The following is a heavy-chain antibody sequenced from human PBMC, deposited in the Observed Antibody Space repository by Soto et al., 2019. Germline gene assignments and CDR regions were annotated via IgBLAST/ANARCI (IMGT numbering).Heavy chain of an antibody. CDR1: GFTFSNYW. V-gene: IGHV3-7*01. J-gene: IGHJ4*02. CDR3: ATVAI. Sequence: EVQLVESGGGLVQPGGSLRLSCAASGFTFSNYWMSWVRQAPGKGLEWVANIKQDGTEKNYVDSVRGRFTISRDNAKNSLDLQINRLTAEDTAVYYCATVAIWGRGTLVTVSS. CDR2: IKQDGTEK. D-gene: IGHD5-12*01.